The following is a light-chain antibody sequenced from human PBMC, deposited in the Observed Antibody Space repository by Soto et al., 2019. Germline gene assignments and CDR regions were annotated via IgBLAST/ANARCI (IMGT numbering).Light chain of an antibody. Sequence: QSALTQPASVSGSPGQSITISCTGTSSDVGGYNYVSWYQQHPGKAPKLMIYEVSNRPSGVSNRFSGSKSGNTASLTISGLQAEDEADYYCQSYDSSLSVFGGGTKLTVL. CDR1: SSDVGGYNY. CDR2: EVS. V-gene: IGLV2-14*01. CDR3: QSYDSSLSV. J-gene: IGLJ3*02.